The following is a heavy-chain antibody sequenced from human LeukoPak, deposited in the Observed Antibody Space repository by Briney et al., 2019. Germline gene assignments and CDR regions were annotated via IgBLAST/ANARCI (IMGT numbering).Heavy chain of an antibody. J-gene: IGHJ4*02. V-gene: IGHV1-2*06. CDR1: GYTFTGYY. Sequence: ASVKVSCKASGYTFTGYYVHWVRQAPGRGLEWMGRIDPNSGGTNYAQKFRGRVTMTRDTSITTAYMELTGLRSDDTAVYYCARDSRVSGDYWGQGTLVTVSS. CDR3: ARDSRVSGDY. CDR2: IDPNSGGT. D-gene: IGHD5/OR15-5a*01.